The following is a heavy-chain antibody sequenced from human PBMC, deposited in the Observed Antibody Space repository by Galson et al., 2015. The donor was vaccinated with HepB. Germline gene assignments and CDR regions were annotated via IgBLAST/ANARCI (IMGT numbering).Heavy chain of an antibody. J-gene: IGHJ4*02. Sequence: SLRLSCAASGFTFSDSFLTWIRQAPGKGLEWVSYIGTSGITKYYAESVKGRFTISRDNAKNSLYLQMSSLRAEDTAVYYCASSITSYRWDDWGQGTLVTVSS. CDR2: IGTSGITK. V-gene: IGHV3-11*01. D-gene: IGHD3-16*01. CDR3: ASSITSYRWDD. CDR1: GFTFSDSF.